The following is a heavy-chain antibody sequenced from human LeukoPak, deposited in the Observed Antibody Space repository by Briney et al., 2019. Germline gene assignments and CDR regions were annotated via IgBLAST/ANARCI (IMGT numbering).Heavy chain of an antibody. J-gene: IGHJ1*01. CDR1: GFTFSSYS. CDR2: ISSSSSTI. Sequence: GGSLRLSCAASGFTFSSYSMNWVRQAPGKGLEWVSYISSSSSTIYYADSVKVRFTISRDNAKNSLYLQMNSLRAEDTAVYYCAKDDAWGRYKDWGQGTLVTVSS. V-gene: IGHV3-48*01. CDR3: AKDDAWGRYKD. D-gene: IGHD3-16*01.